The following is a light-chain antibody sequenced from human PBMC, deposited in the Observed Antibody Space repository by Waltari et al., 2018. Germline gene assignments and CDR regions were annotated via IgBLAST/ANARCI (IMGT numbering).Light chain of an antibody. V-gene: IGKV1-9*01. CDR2: AAS. CDR1: QGISSS. J-gene: IGKJ4*01. Sequence: IQLTQSPSSLSASVGDRVTITCRASQGISSSLAWYHQKPGKAPKLLIYAASALQSGVPSRFSGSGSVTDFTLTISSLQPEDFATYYCQQLNSYPLTFGGGTKVEIK. CDR3: QQLNSYPLT.